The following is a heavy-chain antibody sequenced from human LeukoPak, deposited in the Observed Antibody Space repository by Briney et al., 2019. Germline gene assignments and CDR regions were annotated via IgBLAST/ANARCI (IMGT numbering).Heavy chain of an antibody. D-gene: IGHD2-2*01. CDR3: AKGKVPAAKVGNYFDY. V-gene: IGHV3-23*01. CDR2: ISGSGGST. J-gene: IGHJ4*02. CDR1: GFTFSSYA. Sequence: GGSLRLSCAASGFTFSSYAMSWVRQAPGKGLEWVSAISGSGGSTYYADSVKGRFTISRDNSKNTLYLQMNSLRAEDTAVYYCAKGKVPAAKVGNYFDYWGQGTLVTVSS.